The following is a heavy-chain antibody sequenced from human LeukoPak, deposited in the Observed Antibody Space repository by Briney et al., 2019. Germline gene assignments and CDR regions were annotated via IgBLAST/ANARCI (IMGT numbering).Heavy chain of an antibody. D-gene: IGHD1-1*01. CDR1: GGTFSSYT. CDR2: IIPILGIA. J-gene: IGHJ3*02. Sequence: SVKVSCKASGGTFSSYTISWVRQAPGQGLEWMGRIIPILGIANYAQKFQGRVTITADKSTSTAYMELSSLRCEDTAVYYCARGKEQRDAFDIWGQGTRVTVSS. V-gene: IGHV1-69*02. CDR3: ARGKEQRDAFDI.